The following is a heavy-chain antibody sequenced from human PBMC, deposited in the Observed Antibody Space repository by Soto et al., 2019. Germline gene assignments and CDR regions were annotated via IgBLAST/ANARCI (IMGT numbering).Heavy chain of an antibody. CDR1: GFTFSSYA. D-gene: IGHD2-21*02. Sequence: GGSLRLSCAASGFTFSSYAMSWVRQAPGKGLEWVSAISGSGGSTYYADSVKGRFTISRDNSKNTLYLQMNSLRAEDTAVYYCAEGSAYCGGDCYSLGYWGQGTLVTVSS. V-gene: IGHV3-23*01. J-gene: IGHJ4*02. CDR2: ISGSGGST. CDR3: AEGSAYCGGDCYSLGY.